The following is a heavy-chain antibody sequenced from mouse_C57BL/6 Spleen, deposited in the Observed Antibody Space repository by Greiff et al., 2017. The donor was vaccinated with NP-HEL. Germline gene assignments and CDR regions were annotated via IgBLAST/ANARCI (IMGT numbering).Heavy chain of an antibody. CDR3: ARRGGSYYGNYGYFDV. CDR2: IYWDDDK. D-gene: IGHD2-1*01. CDR1: GFSLSTSGMG. Sequence: QVQLKESGPGILQSSQTLSLTCSFSGFSLSTSGMGVSWIRQPSGKGLEWLAHIYWDDDKRYNPSLKSRLTISKDTSRNQVFLKITSVDTADTATYYCARRGGSYYGNYGYFDVWGTGTTVTVSS. V-gene: IGHV8-12*01. J-gene: IGHJ1*03.